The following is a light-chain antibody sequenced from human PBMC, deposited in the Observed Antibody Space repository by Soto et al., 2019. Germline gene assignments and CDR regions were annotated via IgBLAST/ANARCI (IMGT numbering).Light chain of an antibody. Sequence: EIVLTQSPATLSLSPGERATLSCRASRGFANTYLAWYQHKPGQAPRLLLYAASSRATGILDRFIGSGSGTDFTLTISRLEPDDSAVYYCHHYDSSPPYTFGQGTKLEIK. J-gene: IGKJ2*01. V-gene: IGKV3-20*01. CDR2: AAS. CDR3: HHYDSSPPYT. CDR1: RGFANTY.